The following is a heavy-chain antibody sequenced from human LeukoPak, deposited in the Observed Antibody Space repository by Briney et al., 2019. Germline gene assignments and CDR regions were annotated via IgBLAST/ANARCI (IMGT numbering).Heavy chain of an antibody. V-gene: IGHV3-30-3*01. CDR1: GFTFSSYA. Sequence: PGGSLRLSCAASGFTFSSYAMHWVRQAPGKGLEWVAVISYDGSNKYYADSVKGRFTISRDNSKNTLYLQMNSLRAEDTAVYYCARDSGDPPIWYFDLWGRGTLVTVSS. CDR2: ISYDGSNK. J-gene: IGHJ2*01. CDR3: ARDSGDPPIWYFDL. D-gene: IGHD7-27*01.